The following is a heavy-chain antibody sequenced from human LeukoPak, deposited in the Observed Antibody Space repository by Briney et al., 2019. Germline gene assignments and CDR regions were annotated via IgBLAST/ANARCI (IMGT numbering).Heavy chain of an antibody. CDR1: GGSISSGGYS. V-gene: IGHV4-30-2*01. J-gene: IGHJ4*02. CDR2: IYHSGST. D-gene: IGHD3-16*01. CDR3: ASRDSTRRPKIWGV. Sequence: PSETLSLTCAVSGGSISSGGYSWSWIRQPPGKGLEWIGYIYHSGSTYYNPSLKSRVTISVDTSKNQFSLKLSSVTAADTAVYYCASRDSTRRPKIWGVWGQGTLVTVSS.